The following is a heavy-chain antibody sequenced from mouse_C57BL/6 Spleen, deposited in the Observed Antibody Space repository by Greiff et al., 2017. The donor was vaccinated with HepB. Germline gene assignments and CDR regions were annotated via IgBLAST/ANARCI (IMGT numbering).Heavy chain of an antibody. CDR3: ARPLAQATSYYAMDY. Sequence: QVQLQQSGAELVRPGTSVKVSFKASGYAFTNYLIEWVKQRPGQGLEWIGVINPGSGGTNYNEKFKGKATLTADKSSSTAYMQLSSLTSEDSAVYFCARPLAQATSYYAMDYWGQGTSVTVSS. J-gene: IGHJ4*01. CDR2: INPGSGGT. V-gene: IGHV1-54*01. CDR1: GYAFTNYL. D-gene: IGHD3-2*02.